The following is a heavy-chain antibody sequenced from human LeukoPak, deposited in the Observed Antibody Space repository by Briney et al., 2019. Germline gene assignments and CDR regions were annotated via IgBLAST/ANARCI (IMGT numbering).Heavy chain of an antibody. J-gene: IGHJ3*02. D-gene: IGHD3-22*01. CDR2: IYTSGST. CDR3: AKSVVVATTRLGPFDT. CDR1: GGSISSYY. V-gene: IGHV4-4*09. Sequence: PSETLSLTCTVSGGSISSYYWSWIRQPPGKGLEWIGYIYTSGSTNYNPSLKSRVTISVDTSKNQFSLKLSSVTAADMAVYYCAKSVVVATTRLGPFDTWGQGTMVTVSS.